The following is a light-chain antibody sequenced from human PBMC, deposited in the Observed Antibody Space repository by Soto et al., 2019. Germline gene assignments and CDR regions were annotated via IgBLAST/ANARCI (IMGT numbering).Light chain of an antibody. J-gene: IGKJ4*01. Sequence: SPVSPGLPSVERATPYRRASQSISSYLAWYQQKPGQAPRLLIYGASTRATDIPARFSGSGSGTEFTLTISSLQSEDFALYYCQQYNNWPLTFGGGTKVDIK. V-gene: IGKV3-15*01. CDR2: GAS. CDR3: QQYNNWPLT. CDR1: QSISSY.